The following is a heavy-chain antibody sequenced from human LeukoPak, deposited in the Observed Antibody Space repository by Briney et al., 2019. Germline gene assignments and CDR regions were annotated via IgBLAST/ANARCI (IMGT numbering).Heavy chain of an antibody. CDR2: IWYDASNK. Sequence: GRPLRLSCAASGFTFSSFGMHWVRQAPGKGLEWVAVIWYDASNKYYADSVKGRFTISRDNSKNTLFLQMNSLRDDDTAVYYCVRGVGVSRFNYFDPWGQGTLVIVSS. D-gene: IGHD6-13*01. CDR3: VRGVGVSRFNYFDP. CDR1: GFTFSSFG. V-gene: IGHV3-33*01. J-gene: IGHJ5*02.